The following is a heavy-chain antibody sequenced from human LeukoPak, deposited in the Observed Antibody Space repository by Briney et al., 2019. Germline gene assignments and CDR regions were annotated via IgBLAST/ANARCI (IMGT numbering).Heavy chain of an antibody. Sequence: SVKVSCKASGGSFSSSTINWVRQAPGQGLDRMGGIIPIFGTANYAQKFQGRVTITTDESTSTAYMELSSLRSEDTAVYYCAGRDAHNFEVYYGFDNWGQGTMVTVSA. CDR3: AGRDAHNFEVYYGFDN. D-gene: IGHD5-24*01. V-gene: IGHV1-69*05. CDR1: GGSFSSST. J-gene: IGHJ3*02. CDR2: IIPIFGTA.